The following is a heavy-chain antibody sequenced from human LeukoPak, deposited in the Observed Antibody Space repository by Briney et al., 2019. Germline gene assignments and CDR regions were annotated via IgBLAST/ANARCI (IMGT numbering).Heavy chain of an antibody. D-gene: IGHD2-2*01. CDR2: INPNSGGT. CDR1: GYTFTGYY. V-gene: IGHV1-2*02. Sequence: ASVKVSCKASGYTFTGYYMHWVRQAPGQGLEWMGWINPNSGGTNYAQKFQGRVTITRNTSISTAYMELSSLRSEDTAVYYGARVPSRARYCSSTSCSYYFDYWGQGTLVTVSS. CDR3: ARVPSRARYCSSTSCSYYFDY. J-gene: IGHJ4*02.